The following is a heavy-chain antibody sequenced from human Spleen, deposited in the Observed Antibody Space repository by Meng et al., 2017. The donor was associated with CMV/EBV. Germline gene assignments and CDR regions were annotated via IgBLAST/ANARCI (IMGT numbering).Heavy chain of an antibody. D-gene: IGHD4-11*01. V-gene: IGHV4-34*01. Sequence: VYGGSFSGYYWSWIRQPPGKGLEWIGEINHSGSTNYSPSLKSRVTISVDTSKIQFSLKLSSVTAADTAVYYCARRTIMTTVKGGFDPWGQGTLVTVSS. CDR1: GGSFSGYY. CDR3: ARRTIMTTVKGGFDP. CDR2: INHSGST. J-gene: IGHJ5*02.